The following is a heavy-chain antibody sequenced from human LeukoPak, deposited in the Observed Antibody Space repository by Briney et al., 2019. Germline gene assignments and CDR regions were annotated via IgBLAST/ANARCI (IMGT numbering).Heavy chain of an antibody. CDR3: ARHRDGYFTNFDN. CDR2: IYTTGTT. CDR1: GGSINSYY. D-gene: IGHD3-22*01. J-gene: IGHJ4*02. V-gene: IGHV4-4*07. Sequence: SETLSLTCTVSGGSINSYYWGWVRQPAGKGLEWIGRIYTTGTTNYSPSLKSRLTVSLDTSKNQFSLKLRSVAAADTAVYYCARHRDGYFTNFDNWGQGTLVTVSS.